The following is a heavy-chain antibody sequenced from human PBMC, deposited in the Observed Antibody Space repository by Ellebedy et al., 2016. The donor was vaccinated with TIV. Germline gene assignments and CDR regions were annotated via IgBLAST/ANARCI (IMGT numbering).Heavy chain of an antibody. CDR2: INPNTGGT. J-gene: IGHJ6*03. CDR1: GYTFTNYY. CDR3: AIPSEPRRSYYMDV. Sequence: ASVKVSXXASGYTFTNYYVHWVRQAPGQGLEWMGWINPNTGGTNYAQKFQGRVTLTRDTSISTAYMELSRLTSDDTAVYYCAIPSEPRRSYYMDVWGKGTTVTVSS. D-gene: IGHD1-26*01. V-gene: IGHV1-2*02.